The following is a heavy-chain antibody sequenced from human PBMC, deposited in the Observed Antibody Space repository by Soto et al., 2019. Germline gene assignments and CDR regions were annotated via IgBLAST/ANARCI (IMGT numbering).Heavy chain of an antibody. Sequence: QVQLQESGPGLVKPSETLSLTCTVSGASVNSENYYWSWIRQPPGKGLEWIGYVYYSGSTNYNPSLKSRATISLDTYKNQFSLKMTSITSADTAFYYCARGVLRFLKWFDHWGQGTLVTVSS. D-gene: IGHD3-3*01. J-gene: IGHJ5*02. CDR2: VYYSGST. CDR3: ARGVLRFLKWFDH. CDR1: GASVNSENYY. V-gene: IGHV4-61*01.